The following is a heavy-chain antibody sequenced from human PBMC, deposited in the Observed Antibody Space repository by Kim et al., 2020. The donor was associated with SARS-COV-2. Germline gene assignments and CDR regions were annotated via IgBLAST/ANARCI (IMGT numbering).Heavy chain of an antibody. CDR3: ARAKGIAAAGNPFYFDY. J-gene: IGHJ4*02. V-gene: IGHV1-46*01. D-gene: IGHD6-13*01. Sequence: LQGRVTMTRDTSTSTVYMELSSLRSEDTAVYYCARAKGIAAAGNPFYFDYWGQGTLVTVSS.